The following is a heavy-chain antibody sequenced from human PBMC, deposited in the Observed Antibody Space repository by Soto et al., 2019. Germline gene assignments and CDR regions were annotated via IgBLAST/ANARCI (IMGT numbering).Heavy chain of an antibody. D-gene: IGHD5-12*01. V-gene: IGHV3-30*04. CDR3: ARDLGGYVHLWDKSNY. CDR2: TSFDASEN. CDR1: GFRFSGFA. Sequence: QVQLVESGGGVVQPGASLRLSCAASGFRFSGFAMHWVRQAPGKGLEWVAVTSFDASENFYVDSVKCRFSISRDDSHNTVFLQMNGLRPEDTGIYYCARDLGGYVHLWDKSNYWGQGTLVNVSS. J-gene: IGHJ4*02.